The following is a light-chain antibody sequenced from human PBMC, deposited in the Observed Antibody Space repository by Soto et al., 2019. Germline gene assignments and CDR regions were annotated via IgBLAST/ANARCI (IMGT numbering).Light chain of an antibody. V-gene: IGKV3-20*01. CDR3: QQYGSTPLT. J-gene: IGKJ4*01. CDR2: GSS. Sequence: EVVLTQSPGTLSLSPGERVTLSCRASQSVNSNYLAWYQQKPGQAHRLLIYGSSSRATGIPDRFSGSGSGSGTDFTLTISRLEPEDFAVSYCQQYGSTPLTFGGGTKVE. CDR1: QSVNSNY.